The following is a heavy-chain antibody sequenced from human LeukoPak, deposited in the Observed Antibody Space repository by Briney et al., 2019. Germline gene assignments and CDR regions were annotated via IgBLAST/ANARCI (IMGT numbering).Heavy chain of an antibody. CDR3: AKSIAAAGLYRYSYYYGMDV. V-gene: IGHV1-2*06. J-gene: IGHJ6*02. Sequence: ASVKVSCKASGYTFTGYYMHWVRQAPGQGLEWMGRINPNSGGTNYAQKFQGRVTMTRDTSISTAYMELSRLRSDDTAVYYCAKSIAAAGLYRYSYYYGMDVWGQGTTVTVSS. D-gene: IGHD6-13*01. CDR1: GYTFTGYY. CDR2: INPNSGGT.